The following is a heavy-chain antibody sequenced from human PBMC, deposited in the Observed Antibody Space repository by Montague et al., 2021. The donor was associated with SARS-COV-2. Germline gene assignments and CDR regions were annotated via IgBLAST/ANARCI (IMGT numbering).Heavy chain of an antibody. Sequence: SLRLSCAASGFTVSSYWMHWVRQAPGKGLVWVSHINEDGTRTNYADSVKGRFTISRDNAKNSLYLQMNSLRAEDTAVYYCANLYSYGSWGQGTLVTVSS. CDR2: INEDGTRT. CDR3: ANLYSYGS. V-gene: IGHV3-74*01. J-gene: IGHJ4*02. D-gene: IGHD5-18*01. CDR1: GFTVSSYW.